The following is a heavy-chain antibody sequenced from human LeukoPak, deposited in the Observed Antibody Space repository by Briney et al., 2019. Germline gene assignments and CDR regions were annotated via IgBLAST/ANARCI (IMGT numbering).Heavy chain of an antibody. D-gene: IGHD3-22*01. Sequence: GGSLKLSCAASGFTFSGSAMHWVRQAYGKGLEWVGRIRSKANSYATAYAASVKGRFTISRDDSKNTAYLQMNSLKTEDTAVYYCTRAPYDSSGYYRFDYWGQGTLVTVSS. J-gene: IGHJ4*02. CDR3: TRAPYDSSGYYRFDY. CDR2: IRSKANSYAT. CDR1: GFTFSGSA. V-gene: IGHV3-73*01.